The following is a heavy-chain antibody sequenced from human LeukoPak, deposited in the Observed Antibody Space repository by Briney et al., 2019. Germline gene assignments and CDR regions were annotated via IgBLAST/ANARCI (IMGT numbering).Heavy chain of an antibody. Sequence: GGSLRLSCVASGLSFGNYWMNWVRQAPGKGLEWVGNIKQDGSEKYYVDSVKGRFTISRDNAKNSVYLDMNSLRVEDTAIYYCTRDFDPWGQGTLVTVSS. CDR3: TRDFDP. J-gene: IGHJ5*02. V-gene: IGHV3-7*01. CDR2: IKQDGSEK. CDR1: GLSFGNYW.